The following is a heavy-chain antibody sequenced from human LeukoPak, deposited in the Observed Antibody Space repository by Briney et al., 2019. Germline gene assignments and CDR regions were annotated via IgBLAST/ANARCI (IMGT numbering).Heavy chain of an antibody. D-gene: IGHD4-11*01. Sequence: GESLKISCKGSGYSFTSYWIGWVRQMPGKGLEWMGIIYPGDSDTRYSPSFQGQVTISADKSISTAYLQWSSLKASDTAMYYWPRGSNEDYYCYYMEVWGKGTPVTVSS. V-gene: IGHV5-51*01. J-gene: IGHJ6*03. CDR2: IYPGDSDT. CDR1: GYSFTSYW. CDR3: PRGSNEDYYCYYMEV.